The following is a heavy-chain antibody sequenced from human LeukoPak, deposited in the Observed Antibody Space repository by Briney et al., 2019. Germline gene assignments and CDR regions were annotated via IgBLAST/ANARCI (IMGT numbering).Heavy chain of an antibody. D-gene: IGHD5-24*01. CDR3: ARADRDGYNFHYYYMDV. Sequence: ASVKVSSKASGYTFTGYYMHWVRQAPGQGLEWMGWINPNSGGTNYAQKFQGRVTMTRDTSISTAYMELSRLRSDDTAVYYCARADRDGYNFHYYYMDVWGKGTTVTVSS. CDR1: GYTFTGYY. CDR2: INPNSGGT. V-gene: IGHV1-2*02. J-gene: IGHJ6*03.